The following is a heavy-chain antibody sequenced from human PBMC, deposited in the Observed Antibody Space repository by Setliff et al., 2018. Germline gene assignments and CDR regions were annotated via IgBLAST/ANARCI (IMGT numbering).Heavy chain of an antibody. D-gene: IGHD3-22*01. Sequence: KTSETLSLTCAVYGGPFSGYYWNWIRQAPGKGLEWIGEINHRGTTSYTPSLKGRVTISVDTSKNLFSLKLSSVTAADTAVYFCARGPRFDYESPTYRRRFDPWGQGTAVTVSS. CDR3: ARGPRFDYESPTYRRRFDP. CDR2: INHRGTT. CDR1: GGPFSGYY. V-gene: IGHV4-34*01. J-gene: IGHJ5*02.